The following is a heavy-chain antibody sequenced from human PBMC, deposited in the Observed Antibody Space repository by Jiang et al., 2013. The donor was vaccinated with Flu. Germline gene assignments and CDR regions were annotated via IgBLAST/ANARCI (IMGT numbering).Heavy chain of an antibody. V-gene: IGHV1-2*02. J-gene: IGHJ6*02. Sequence: SGAEVKKPGASVKVSCKASGYSFSGYHIHWVRQAPGQGLEWMGWVNPYRGGTQYAQKFQGRVTMTRDPSITTAYMELTRLRSDDTAVYFCAVEVYYSGSSDTWNVYGMDVWGQGTTVTVSS. CDR2: VNPYRGGT. CDR1: GYSFSGYH. CDR3: AVEVYYSGSSDTWNVYGMDV. D-gene: IGHD3-22*01.